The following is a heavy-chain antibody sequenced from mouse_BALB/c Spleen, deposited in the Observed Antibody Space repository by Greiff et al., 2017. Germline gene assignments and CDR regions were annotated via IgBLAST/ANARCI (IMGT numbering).Heavy chain of an antibody. V-gene: IGHV5-17*02. CDR1: GFTFSSFG. CDR3: ARGYYGSPFAY. J-gene: IGHJ3*01. D-gene: IGHD1-1*01. Sequence: EVMLVESGGGLVQPGGSRKLSCAASGFTFSSFGMHWVRQAPEKGLEWVAYISSGSSTIYYADTVKGRFTISRDNPKNTLFLQMTSLRSEDTAMYYCARGYYGSPFAYWGQGTLVTVSA. CDR2: ISSGSSTI.